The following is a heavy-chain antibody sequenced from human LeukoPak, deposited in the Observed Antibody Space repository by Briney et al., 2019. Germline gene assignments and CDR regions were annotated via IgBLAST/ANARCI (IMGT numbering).Heavy chain of an antibody. CDR3: ARDFVTVTTEDENWFDP. CDR2: INPNSGGT. CDR1: GYTFTGYY. V-gene: IGHV1-2*02. J-gene: IGHJ5*02. D-gene: IGHD4-11*01. Sequence: ASVKVSCKASGYTFTGYYMHWVRQAPGQGLEWMGWINPNSGGTNYAQKFQGRVTMTRDTSISTAYMELSRLRSDDTAVYYCARDFVTVTTEDENWFDPWGQGTLVTVSS.